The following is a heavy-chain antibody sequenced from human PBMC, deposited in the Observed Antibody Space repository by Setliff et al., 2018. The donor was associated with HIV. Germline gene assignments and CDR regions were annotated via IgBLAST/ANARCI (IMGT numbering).Heavy chain of an antibody. J-gene: IGHJ6*02. CDR1: GGSISSGSHY. D-gene: IGHD2-15*01. Sequence: KTSETLSLTCTVSGGSISSGSHYWSWIRQPAGKGLEWIGRIHSSGSTNYNPSLKSRVTTSVDTSKNQFTLKLKSVTAADTAVYYCARDAKLAYCSGGSCPRAYFSGLDVWGQGTTVTVSS. CDR3: ARDAKLAYCSGGSCPRAYFSGLDV. V-gene: IGHV4-61*02. CDR2: IHSSGST.